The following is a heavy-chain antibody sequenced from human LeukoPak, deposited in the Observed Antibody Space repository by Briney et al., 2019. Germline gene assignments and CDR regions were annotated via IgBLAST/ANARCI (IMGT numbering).Heavy chain of an antibody. V-gene: IGHV4-34*01. Sequence: PSETLSLTCAVYGGSFSGYYWSWIRQPPGKGLEWIGEINHSGSTNYNPSLKSRVTISVDTSKNQFSLKLSSVTAADTAVYYCARRGKLSLRDDAFDIWGQGTMVTVSS. CDR3: ARRGKLSLRDDAFDI. CDR1: GGSFSGYY. CDR2: INHSGST. J-gene: IGHJ3*02. D-gene: IGHD3-16*02.